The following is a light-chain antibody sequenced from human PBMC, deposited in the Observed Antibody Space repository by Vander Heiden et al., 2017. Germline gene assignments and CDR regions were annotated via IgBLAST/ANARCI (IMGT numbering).Light chain of an antibody. Sequence: DIQMTQSPLSLSASVGDRVTITCRASQSISNYLNWYQQKPGKAPKLLIYAASTLQSAVPSRFSGSGSGTDFTLTIRSLQPEDFATYYCQQTYRTTWTFGQGTKVEIK. CDR2: AAS. CDR3: QQTYRTTWT. J-gene: IGKJ1*01. V-gene: IGKV1-39*01. CDR1: QSISNY.